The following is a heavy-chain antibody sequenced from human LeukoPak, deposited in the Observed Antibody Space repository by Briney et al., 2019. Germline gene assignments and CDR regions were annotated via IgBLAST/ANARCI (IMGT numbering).Heavy chain of an antibody. D-gene: IGHD3-22*01. V-gene: IGHV3-23*01. Sequence: GGSLRLSCAASGFTFSSYAMSWVRQAPGKGLEWVSAISGSGGSTYYADSVKGRFTISRDNSKNTLYLQMNSLRAEDTAVYYCARDSIRDSSGYYSLDYWGQGTLVTVSS. J-gene: IGHJ4*02. CDR2: ISGSGGST. CDR3: ARDSIRDSSGYYSLDY. CDR1: GFTFSSYA.